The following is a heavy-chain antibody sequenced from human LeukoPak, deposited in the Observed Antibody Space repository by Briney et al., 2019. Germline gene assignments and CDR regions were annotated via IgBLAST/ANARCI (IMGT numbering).Heavy chain of an antibody. J-gene: IGHJ4*02. CDR1: GGSFSGYY. CDR3: ARSYRAHQTFYSSHFFDY. CDR2: VNHFGRT. Sequence: SETLSLTCAVYGGSFSGYYWNWIRQPLGKGLEWIGEVNHFGRTKYNPSLKSRVTISGDTSKNQFSLKINSLTAADTAVYYCARSYRAHQTFYSSHFFDYWGQGTLVTVSS. V-gene: IGHV4-34*01. D-gene: IGHD5-18*01.